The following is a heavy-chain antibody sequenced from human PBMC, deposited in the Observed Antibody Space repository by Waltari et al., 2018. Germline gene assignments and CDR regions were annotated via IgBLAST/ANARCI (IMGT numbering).Heavy chain of an antibody. D-gene: IGHD1-7*01. CDR1: GLTFSTYI. Sequence: QVQLLESGGGVVQPGRSLRLSCAASGLTFSTYIMHWVRQPPGKGLEWVAVISYDGTNKYYADSVKGRFTISRDNSKNTLYLQMNSLRPDDTAVYYCARGGGWNSHLDYWGQGTLVTVSS. J-gene: IGHJ4*02. CDR3: ARGGGWNSHLDY. V-gene: IGHV3-30-3*01. CDR2: ISYDGTNK.